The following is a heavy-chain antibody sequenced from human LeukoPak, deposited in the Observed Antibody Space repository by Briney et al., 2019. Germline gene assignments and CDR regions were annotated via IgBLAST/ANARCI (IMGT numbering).Heavy chain of an antibody. CDR1: GFTFSNSA. V-gene: IGHV3-30-3*02. J-gene: IGHJ4*02. D-gene: IGHD2-8*01. CDR3: TEERDRDGYFRY. CDR2: ISYDGSSK. Sequence: GGSLSLSCAASGFTFSNSAMHWVRQAPGKGLEWVTFISYDGSSKYYADAAKGRFTISRENSKTTLYLAMSSLGLQDTAVYYCTEERDRDGYFRYWGQGTLVTVSS.